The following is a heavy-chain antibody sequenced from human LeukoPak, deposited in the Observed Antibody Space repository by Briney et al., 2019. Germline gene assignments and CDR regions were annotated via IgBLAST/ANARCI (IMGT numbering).Heavy chain of an antibody. J-gene: IGHJ5*02. D-gene: IGHD6-13*01. CDR2: VNPIFGTA. Sequence: ASDTVSYMASLRSFRSYAIRWVQQAPGQALEWMGGVNPIFGTADYAKKFQGRVTITPDEYTSTAYIEPRSLRCEDTGVYYCARDQEVYSSSWFNWFVPWGQGTLVTVSS. V-gene: IGHV1-69*13. CDR1: LRSFRSYA. CDR3: ARDQEVYSSSWFNWFVP.